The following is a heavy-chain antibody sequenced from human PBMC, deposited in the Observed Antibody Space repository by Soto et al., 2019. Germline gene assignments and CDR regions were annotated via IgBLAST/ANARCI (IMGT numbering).Heavy chain of an antibody. V-gene: IGHV4-39*01. CDR2: IHYSRNT. D-gene: IGHD3-22*01. CDR1: GGTISSGSFY. Sequence: PSETLSLTCTVSGGTISSGSFYWGWIRQPPGKGLEWISSIHYSRNTYNNPSLKSRVTMSVDTSKNEFSLKLSSVTAADTALYYCARLLYDSRGYYYFDLWGQGTLVTVSS. J-gene: IGHJ4*02. CDR3: ARLLYDSRGYYYFDL.